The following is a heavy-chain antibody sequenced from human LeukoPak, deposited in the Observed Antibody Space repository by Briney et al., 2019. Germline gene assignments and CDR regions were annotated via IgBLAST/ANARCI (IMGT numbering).Heavy chain of an antibody. CDR3: ARVRYSGGACYFDY. D-gene: IGHD2-21*02. CDR1: GFTVSNNH. Sequence: GGSLRLSCAASGFTVSNNHISWVRQAPGKGLEWVSYIYSGGSTYHSDLLKGRFPISRDNSKNTVYLQMNSLRAEDTAVYHCARVRYSGGACYFDYWGQGTLVTVSS. V-gene: IGHV3-53*01. J-gene: IGHJ4*02. CDR2: IYSGGST.